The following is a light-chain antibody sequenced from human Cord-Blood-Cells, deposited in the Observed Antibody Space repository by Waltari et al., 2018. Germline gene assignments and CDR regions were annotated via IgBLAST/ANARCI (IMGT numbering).Light chain of an antibody. CDR1: SSDVGGYNY. J-gene: IGLJ3*02. CDR2: EVS. CDR3: SSYTSSSTPHWV. V-gene: IGLV2-14*01. Sequence: QSALTQPASVSGSPGQSITISCTGTSSDVGGYNYVSWYQPTPGKAPKRMIYEVSNRPSGVSSRFSGSESGNTASLTTSGLEAEDEADYYCSSYTSSSTPHWVFGGGTKLTVL.